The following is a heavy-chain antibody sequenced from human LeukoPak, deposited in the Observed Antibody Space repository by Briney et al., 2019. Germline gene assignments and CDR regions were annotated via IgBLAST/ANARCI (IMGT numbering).Heavy chain of an antibody. CDR2: INHSGST. CDR1: GGSFRGYY. V-gene: IGHV4-34*01. J-gene: IGHJ4*02. CDR3: AREGYCSSTNCYNFNY. D-gene: IGHD2-2*02. Sequence: PSETPSLTCAVYGGSFRGYYWSWIRQPPGKGLEWIGEINHSGSTNYNPSLKSRVTISLDTSKNQISLKLSSVTAADTAVYYCAREGYCSSTNCYNFNYWGQGTLVTVSS.